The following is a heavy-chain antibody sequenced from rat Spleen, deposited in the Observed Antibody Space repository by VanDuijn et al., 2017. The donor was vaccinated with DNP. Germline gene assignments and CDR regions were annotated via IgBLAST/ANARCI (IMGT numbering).Heavy chain of an antibody. Sequence: EVQLVESGGGLVQPGRSLKLSCAASGFTFSNYGMAWVRQAPTKGLEWVASISTGGGNTYYRDSVKGRFTISRDNAKSTLYLQMNSLTSEDTAIYYCAKIAAGAMDVWGQGTSVTVSS. CDR3: AKIAAGAMDV. D-gene: IGHD1-2*01. CDR1: GFTFSNYG. J-gene: IGHJ4*01. V-gene: IGHV5S13*01. CDR2: ISTGGGNT.